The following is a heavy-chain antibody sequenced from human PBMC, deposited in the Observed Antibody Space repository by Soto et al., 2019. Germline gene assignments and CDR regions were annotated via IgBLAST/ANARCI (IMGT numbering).Heavy chain of an antibody. CDR2: IYYSGST. Sequence: SETLSLTCTVSGGSISSYYWSWIRQPPGKGLEWIGYIYYSGSTNYNPSLKSRVTISVDTSKNQFSLKLSSVTAADTAVYYCARTSLAGSGSYLSDFDYWGQGTLVTVSS. J-gene: IGHJ4*02. D-gene: IGHD3-10*01. CDR3: ARTSLAGSGSYLSDFDY. V-gene: IGHV4-59*08. CDR1: GGSISSYY.